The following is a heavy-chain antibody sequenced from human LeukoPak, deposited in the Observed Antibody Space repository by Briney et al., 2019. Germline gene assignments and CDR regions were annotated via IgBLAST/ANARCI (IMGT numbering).Heavy chain of an antibody. J-gene: IGHJ4*02. CDR3: ARALPIDY. CDR2: ISSSGSTT. V-gene: IGHV3-48*03. Sequence: GGSLRLSCAASGFTFSSYALNWVRRAPGKGLEWVSYISSSGSTTYCADSVKGRFTISRDNAENSLYLQMNSLRAEDTAVYYCARALPIDYWGQGTLVTVSS. CDR1: GFTFSSYA.